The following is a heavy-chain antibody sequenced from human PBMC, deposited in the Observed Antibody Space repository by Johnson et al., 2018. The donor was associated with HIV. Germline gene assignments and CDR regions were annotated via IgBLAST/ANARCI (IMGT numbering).Heavy chain of an antibody. CDR1: GFTFSNAW. J-gene: IGHJ3*02. CDR2: INSKTDGGTT. V-gene: IGHV3-15*01. Sequence: VQLVESGGGLVKPGGSLRLSCAASGFTFSNAWMSWVCQAPGKGLEWVGRINSKTDGGTTDYAAPVKGRFTISRDDSKNTLYLQMNSLRAEDTAVYYCAKGMWGHDAFDIWGQGTMVTVSS. CDR3: AKGMWGHDAFDI. D-gene: IGHD1-26*01.